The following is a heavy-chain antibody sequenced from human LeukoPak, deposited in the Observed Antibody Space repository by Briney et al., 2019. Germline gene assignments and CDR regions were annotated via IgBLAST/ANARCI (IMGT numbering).Heavy chain of an antibody. CDR2: ISSNGGST. Sequence: GGSLRLSCAASGFTFSSYAMHWVRQAPGKGLEYVSAISSNGGSTYYANSVKGRFTISRDNSKNTLYLQMGSLRAEDMAVYYCARAKSYYYGMDVWGQGTTVTVSS. CDR1: GFTFSSYA. J-gene: IGHJ6*02. V-gene: IGHV3-64*01. CDR3: ARAKSYYYGMDV.